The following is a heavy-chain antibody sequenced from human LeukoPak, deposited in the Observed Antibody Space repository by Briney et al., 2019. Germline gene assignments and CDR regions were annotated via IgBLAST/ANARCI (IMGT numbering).Heavy chain of an antibody. CDR2: IVPILGIA. Sequence: GASVKVSCKASGGTFSSYAISWVRQAPGQGLEWMGRIVPILGIANYAQKFQGRVTITADKSTSTAYMELSSLRSEDTAVYYCARKNYYYYGMDVWGQGTTVTVSS. CDR1: GGTFSSYA. V-gene: IGHV1-69*04. J-gene: IGHJ6*02. CDR3: ARKNYYYYGMDV.